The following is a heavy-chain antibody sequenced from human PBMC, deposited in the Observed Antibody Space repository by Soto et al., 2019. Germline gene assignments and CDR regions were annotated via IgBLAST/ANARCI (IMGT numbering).Heavy chain of an antibody. Sequence: RASVKVSCKASGYTFTGYYMHWVRQAPGQGLEWMGWINPNSGGTNYAQKFQGRVTMTRDTSISTAYMELSRLRSDDTAVYYCASDLNCSGGSCYGDYFDYWGQGTLVTVSS. CDR2: INPNSGGT. J-gene: IGHJ4*02. CDR1: GYTFTGYY. D-gene: IGHD2-15*01. V-gene: IGHV1-2*02. CDR3: ASDLNCSGGSCYGDYFDY.